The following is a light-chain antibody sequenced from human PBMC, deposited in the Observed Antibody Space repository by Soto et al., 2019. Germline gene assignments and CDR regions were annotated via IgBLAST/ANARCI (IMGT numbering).Light chain of an antibody. J-gene: IGLJ1*01. Sequence: QPVLTQPPSVSGAPGQRVTISCTGSSSNIGAGFDVHWYQHLPGTAPKLLIYDNTNRPSGVPGRFSGSKSGTSASLAIAGLQAEDEGDYYCQSYDKSLRGSYVFGTGTKVTVL. CDR2: DNT. CDR1: SSNIGAGFD. CDR3: QSYDKSLRGSYV. V-gene: IGLV1-40*01.